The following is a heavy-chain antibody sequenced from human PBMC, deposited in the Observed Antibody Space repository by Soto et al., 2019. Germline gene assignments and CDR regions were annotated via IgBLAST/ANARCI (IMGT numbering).Heavy chain of an antibody. CDR3: ARPLTGTPRYYYYGMDV. V-gene: IGHV5-10-1*01. D-gene: IGHD1-7*01. CDR2: IDPSDSYT. Sequence: GASLKISCKGSGYSFTSYWISWVRQMPGKGLEWMGRIDPSDSYTNYSPSFQGHVTISADKSISTAYLQWSSLKASDTAMYYCARPLTGTPRYYYYGMDVWGQGTTVTVSS. J-gene: IGHJ6*02. CDR1: GYSFTSYW.